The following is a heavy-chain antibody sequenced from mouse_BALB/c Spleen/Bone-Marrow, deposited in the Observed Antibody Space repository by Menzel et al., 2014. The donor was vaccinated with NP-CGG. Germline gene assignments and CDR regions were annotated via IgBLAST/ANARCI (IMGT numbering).Heavy chain of an antibody. D-gene: IGHD4-1*01. Sequence: EVQLQQSGAELVEPGASVKLSCTASGFNIXDTYMHWVKQRPEQGLEWIGRIDPANGNTKYDPKFQGKATITADTSSNTAYLQLSSLTSEDTAVYYCARWEYYAMDYWGQGTSVTVSS. CDR3: ARWEYYAMDY. V-gene: IGHV14-3*02. J-gene: IGHJ4*01. CDR2: IDPANGNT. CDR1: GFNIXDTY.